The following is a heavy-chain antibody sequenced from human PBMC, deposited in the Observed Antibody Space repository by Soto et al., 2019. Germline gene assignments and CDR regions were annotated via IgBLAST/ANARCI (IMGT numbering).Heavy chain of an antibody. CDR2: IIPIFGTA. CDR1: GGTFSSYA. V-gene: IGHV1-69*01. J-gene: IGHJ6*02. Sequence: QVQLVQSGAEVKKPGSSVKVSCKASGGTFSSYAISWVRQAPGQGLEWMGGIIPIFGTANYAQKFQGRVTITADESTSTAYMELSSMRSEDTAVYYCAKPTTVERGVYYYGMDVWGQGTTVTVSS. D-gene: IGHD4-17*01. CDR3: AKPTTVERGVYYYGMDV.